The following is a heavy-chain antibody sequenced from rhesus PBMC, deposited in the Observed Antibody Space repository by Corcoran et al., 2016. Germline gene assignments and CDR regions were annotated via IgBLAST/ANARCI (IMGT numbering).Heavy chain of an antibody. V-gene: IGHV4S2*01. D-gene: IGHD6S26*01. CDR2: IYGSGVST. J-gene: IGHJ6*01. Sequence: QVQLQESGPGLVKPSETLPLTCAVSVASIRSHYWSWIRPAPGKGLEWIGRIYGSGVSTANNPTLKSRVTISRDTSKNQFSLKRSSVTATDTAVYYCARRNSYSSGWSMGLDSWGQGVVVTVSS. CDR3: ARRNSYSSGWSMGLDS. CDR1: VASIRSHY.